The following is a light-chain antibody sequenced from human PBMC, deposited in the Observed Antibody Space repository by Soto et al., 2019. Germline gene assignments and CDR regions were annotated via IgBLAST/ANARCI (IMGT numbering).Light chain of an antibody. CDR1: QAIRNN. J-gene: IGKJ3*01. CDR2: AAS. Sequence: DIQMTQSPLSPSASAGDKVTITCRASQAIRNNLAWYQQKPGKVPTLLIYAASTLQSGVPSRFSGSGSGTDFTLTISSLQPEDVATYYCQKYYSVPFTFGPGTKVEIK. V-gene: IGKV1-27*01. CDR3: QKYYSVPFT.